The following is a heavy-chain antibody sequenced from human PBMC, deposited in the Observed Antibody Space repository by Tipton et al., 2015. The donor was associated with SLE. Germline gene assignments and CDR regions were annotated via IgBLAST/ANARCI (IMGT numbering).Heavy chain of an antibody. V-gene: IGHV4-59*08. D-gene: IGHD2-2*01. CDR1: GGSISNYY. CDR3: ARSLDAAALFDY. CDR2: IYYSGST. Sequence: TLSLTCTVSGGSISNYYWSWIRQPPGKGLEWIGYIYYSGSTNYSPSLKSRLTISIDMSKNQFSLKLTSVTAADTAVYYCARSLDAAALFDYWGQGALVTVSS. J-gene: IGHJ4*02.